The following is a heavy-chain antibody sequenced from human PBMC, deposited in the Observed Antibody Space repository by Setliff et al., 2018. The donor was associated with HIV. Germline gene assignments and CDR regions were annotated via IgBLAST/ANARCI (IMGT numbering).Heavy chain of an antibody. CDR2: MNPNSGNT. J-gene: IGHJ3*02. CDR1: GYTFTSYN. CDR3: ARVRLSMVRGPFDAFDI. Sequence: VASVKVSCKASGYTFTSYNINWVRQATGQGLEWVQQATGQGLEWMGWMNPNSGNTDYAQKFQGRVTITRNTSISTAYMELSSLRSEDTAVYYCARVRLSMVRGPFDAFDIWGQGTMVTVSS. D-gene: IGHD3-10*01. V-gene: IGHV1-8*03.